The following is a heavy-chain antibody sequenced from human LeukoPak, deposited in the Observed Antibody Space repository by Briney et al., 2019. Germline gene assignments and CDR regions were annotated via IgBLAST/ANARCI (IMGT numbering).Heavy chain of an antibody. J-gene: IGHJ4*02. CDR2: ISTGSSNI. D-gene: IGHD6-19*01. V-gene: IGHV3-48*01. CDR1: GFTFSSYN. Sequence: GGSLRLSCAASGFTFSSYNVNWVRQAPGKGLEWVSCISTGSSNIYYADSVKGRFTISRDNAKNSLYLQMNSLRAEDTAVYYCARGSTVTGTTTVPSPSRWGQGTLVTVSS. CDR3: ARGSTVTGTTTVPSPSR.